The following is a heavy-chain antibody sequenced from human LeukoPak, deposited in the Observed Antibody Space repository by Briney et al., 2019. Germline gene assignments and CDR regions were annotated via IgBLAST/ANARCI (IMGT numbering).Heavy chain of an antibody. CDR1: GFTFSSYS. CDR2: ISSSSDTI. Sequence: GGSLRLSCAASGFTFSSYSMNWVRQAPGKGLEWISYISSSSDTIYYADSVKGRFAVSRDNAKNSLYLQMNSLRAEDTAVYYCARAQYSAGAEDYWGQGTLVTVYS. D-gene: IGHD5-12*01. V-gene: IGHV3-48*01. J-gene: IGHJ4*02. CDR3: ARAQYSAGAEDY.